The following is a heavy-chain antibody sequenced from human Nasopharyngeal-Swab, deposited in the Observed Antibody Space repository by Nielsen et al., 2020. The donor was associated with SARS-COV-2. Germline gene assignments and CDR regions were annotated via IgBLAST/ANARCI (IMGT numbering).Heavy chain of an antibody. CDR1: GFTFSSYW. CDR2: IKQDGSEK. CDR3: ARKNYFDY. V-gene: IGHV3-7*01. J-gene: IGHJ4*02. Sequence: GESLKISCAASGFTFSSYWMSWVRQAPGKGLEWVANIKQDGSEKYYVDFVKGRFTISRDNAKNSLYLQMNSLRAEDTAVYYCARKNYFDYWGQGTLVTVSS.